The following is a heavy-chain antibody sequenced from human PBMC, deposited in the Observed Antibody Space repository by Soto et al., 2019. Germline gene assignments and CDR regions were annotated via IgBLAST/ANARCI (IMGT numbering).Heavy chain of an antibody. CDR3: ASAMAYCGGDCYKDWYFDL. CDR1: GFTVSSNY. CDR2: IYSGGST. V-gene: IGHV3-53*02. Sequence: EVQLVETGGGLIQPGGSLRLSCAASGFTVSSNYMSWVRQAPGKGLEWVSVIYSGGSTYYADSVKGRFTISRDNSKNTLYLQMNSLRADDTAVYYCASAMAYCGGDCYKDWYFDLWGRGTMVAVSS. D-gene: IGHD2-21*02. J-gene: IGHJ2*01.